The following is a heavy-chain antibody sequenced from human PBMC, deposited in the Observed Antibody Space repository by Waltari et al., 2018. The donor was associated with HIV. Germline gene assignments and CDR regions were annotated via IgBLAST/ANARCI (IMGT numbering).Heavy chain of an antibody. Sequence: QVRLQESGPGLVKPSETLSLTCSVSGTSLSTGGFYWSWIRQSPDKRLEWIGFIYSTGRTNYNPSLESRVTMSVDTSKNQFSLNLKSVTAADTAVYYCVRSLMWFGDGALWGQGALVTVSS. D-gene: IGHD3-10*01. V-gene: IGHV4-61*08. CDR1: GTSLSTGGFY. CDR3: VRSLMWFGDGAL. J-gene: IGHJ4*02. CDR2: IYSTGRT.